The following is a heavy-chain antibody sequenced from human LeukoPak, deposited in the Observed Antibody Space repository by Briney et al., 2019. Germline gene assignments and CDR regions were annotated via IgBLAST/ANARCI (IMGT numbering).Heavy chain of an antibody. CDR2: ISPNSGDT. V-gene: IGHV1-2*02. D-gene: IGHD5-12*01. CDR3: ARRLRTRGT. J-gene: IGHJ3*01. CDR1: GYTFTGYY. Sequence: ASVKVSCEASGYTFTGYYIHWVRQAPGQGLEWMGWISPNSGDTHSAQTFQGRVTMTRDTPISTASMELSRLTSDDTAVYYCARRLRTRGTWGQGTMLTVSS.